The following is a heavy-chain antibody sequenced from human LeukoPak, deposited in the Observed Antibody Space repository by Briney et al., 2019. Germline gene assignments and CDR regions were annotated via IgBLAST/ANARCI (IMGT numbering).Heavy chain of an antibody. CDR2: IYYSWSS. CDR1: GGSISSYY. D-gene: IGHD6-13*01. V-gene: IGHV4-59*01. CDR3: ARVDDSSSWYQDWYFDL. J-gene: IGHJ2*01. Sequence: PSETLSLTCTVSGGSISSYYWSWIRQPPGKGLEWIGYIYYSWSSSYNPSLKSRVTISVDTSKNHLSLKLSSVTATDTAVYYCARVDDSSSWYQDWYFDLWGRGTLVTVSS.